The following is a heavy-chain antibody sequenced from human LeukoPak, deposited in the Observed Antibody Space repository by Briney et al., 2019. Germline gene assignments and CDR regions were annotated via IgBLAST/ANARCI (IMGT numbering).Heavy chain of an antibody. CDR2: ISAYNGNT. Sequence: GASVKVSCKASGYTLTRYGLTWVRQAPGQGLEWMGWISAYNGNTNYAQKLQGRVTMTTDTSTSTAYMELRSLRSDDTAVYYCARMSFGGSGYYPPDLDYWGRGTLVTVSS. V-gene: IGHV1-18*01. CDR3: ARMSFGGSGYYPPDLDY. D-gene: IGHD3-22*01. CDR1: GYTLTRYG. J-gene: IGHJ4*02.